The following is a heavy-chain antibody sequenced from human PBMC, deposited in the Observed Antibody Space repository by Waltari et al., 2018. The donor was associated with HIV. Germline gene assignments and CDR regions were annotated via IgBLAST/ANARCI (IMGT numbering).Heavy chain of an antibody. CDR2: INHSGST. Sequence: QVQLQQWGAGLLKPSETLSLTCAVYGGSFSGYYWSWIRQPPGKGLEWIGEINHSGSTNYNPSLKSRVTISVDTSKNQFSLKLSSVTAADTAVYYCAGALPLYCSSTSCPGGQRDYWGQGTLVTVSS. D-gene: IGHD2-2*01. CDR3: AGALPLYCSSTSCPGGQRDY. J-gene: IGHJ4*02. CDR1: GGSFSGYY. V-gene: IGHV4-34*01.